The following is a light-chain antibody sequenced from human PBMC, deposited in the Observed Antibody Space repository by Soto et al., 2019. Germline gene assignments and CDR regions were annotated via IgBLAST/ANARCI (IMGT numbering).Light chain of an antibody. J-gene: IGKJ4*01. CDR2: AAS. CDR1: QSISNY. CDR3: QQSYGTPLT. Sequence: DIEMTQSPSSLSASVGDRVTITCRASQSISNYLNWYQHKPGKVPKLLIYAASSLQSGVPTRFSGSGSGTDFTLTISRLQPEDFATYYCQQSYGTPLTFGGGTKVEIK. V-gene: IGKV1-39*01.